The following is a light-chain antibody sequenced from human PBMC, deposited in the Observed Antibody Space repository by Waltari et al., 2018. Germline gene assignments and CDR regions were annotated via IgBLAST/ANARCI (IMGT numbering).Light chain of an antibody. CDR3: YSTDSSGNHRV. CDR1: ALPKQY. Sequence: SYELTQPPSVSVSTGQTARITCPGVALPKQYIYWYQQKSGQAPVLVIYEDRKRPSGIPQRFSGSSSGTTATLTISGAQVEDEADYHCYSTDSSGNHRVFGGGTKLIVL. J-gene: IGLJ2*01. CDR2: EDR. V-gene: IGLV3-10*01.